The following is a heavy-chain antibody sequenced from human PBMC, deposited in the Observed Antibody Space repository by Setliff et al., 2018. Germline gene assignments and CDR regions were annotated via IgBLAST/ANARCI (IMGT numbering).Heavy chain of an antibody. CDR1: GGSVSSGSYY. CDR2: IYTRGSA. CDR3: GRGRFYYDDNDFS. V-gene: IGHV4-61*09. Sequence: SETLSLTCTVPGGSVSSGSYYWAWIRQPAGKGLEWIGHIYTRGSANYNLSLESRVTISTDASKNQFSLTLTSVTAADTAMYYCGRGRFYYDDNDFSWGQGTLVTVSS. J-gene: IGHJ4*02. D-gene: IGHD3-22*01.